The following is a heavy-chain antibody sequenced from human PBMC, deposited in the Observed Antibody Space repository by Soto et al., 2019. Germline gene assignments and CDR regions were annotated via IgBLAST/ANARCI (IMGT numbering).Heavy chain of an antibody. CDR3: ARGSTDSYPGSRIFDF. D-gene: IGHD3-10*01. CDR2: ITDTGGDT. Sequence: GGSLRLSCVASGITFGGRAMSWVRQAPGEGLEWVSTITDTGGDTKYADSVRGRFTMSRDNSKKTLYLQMNSLRVEDSALYYCARGSTDSYPGSRIFDFWGRGTLVTVSS. J-gene: IGHJ4*02. V-gene: IGHV3-23*01. CDR1: GITFGGRA.